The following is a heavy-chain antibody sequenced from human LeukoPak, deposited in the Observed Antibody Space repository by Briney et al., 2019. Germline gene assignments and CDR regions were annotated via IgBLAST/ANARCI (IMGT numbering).Heavy chain of an antibody. Sequence: SETLSLTCTVSGGSISSYYWSWIRQPPGKGLEWIGYIYYSGSTNYNPSLKSRVTISVDTSKNQFSLKLSSVTAADTAVYYCARVRGYCSGYYSSLRYRANWGLYFDYWGQGTLVTVSS. CDR1: GGSISSYY. D-gene: IGHD3-3*01. J-gene: IGHJ4*02. CDR2: IYYSGST. CDR3: ARVRGYCSGYYSSLRYRANWGLYFDY. V-gene: IGHV4-59*01.